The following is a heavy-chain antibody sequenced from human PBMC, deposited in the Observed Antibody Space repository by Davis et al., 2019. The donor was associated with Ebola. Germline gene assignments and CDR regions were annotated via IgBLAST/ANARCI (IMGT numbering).Heavy chain of an antibody. J-gene: IGHJ6*04. CDR1: GFTFSSYG. CDR2: IRYDGSNK. V-gene: IGHV3-30*02. Sequence: GESLKISCAASGFTFSSYGMHWVRQAPGKGLEWVAFIRYDGSNKYYADSVKGRFTISRDNSKNTLYLQMNSLRAEDTAVYYCARGVRVGGVEYYGMDVWGKGTTGTVSS. CDR3: ARGVRVGGVEYYGMDV. D-gene: IGHD1-26*01.